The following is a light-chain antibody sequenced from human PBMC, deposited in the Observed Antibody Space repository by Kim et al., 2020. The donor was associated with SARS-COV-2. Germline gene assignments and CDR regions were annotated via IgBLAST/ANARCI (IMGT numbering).Light chain of an antibody. CDR3: DSRDSSDNHV. CDR1: SLRTHD. Sequence: VALKQTVRITCQGESLRTHDANSYQQKPGQAPILVFSGDNHRPSGVPDRCSGSSAGNTASLTISGAQAEDEADYYCDSRDSSDNHVFGGGTKLTVL. V-gene: IGLV3-19*01. J-gene: IGLJ3*02. CDR2: GDN.